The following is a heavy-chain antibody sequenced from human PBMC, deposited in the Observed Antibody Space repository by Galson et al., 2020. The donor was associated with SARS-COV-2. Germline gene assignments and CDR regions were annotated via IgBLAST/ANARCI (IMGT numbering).Heavy chain of an antibody. Sequence: TGGSLRLSCAASGFNFSLYAMIWVRQAPGKGLEWVSTISNSGGGTYYKDSVKGRFTISRDNSKNTLYLQMKSLRGEDTAVYYCASLFYAGRAVAGPFDYWGQGTVVTVSS. J-gene: IGHJ4*02. CDR1: GFNFSLYA. V-gene: IGHV3-23*01. CDR3: ASLFYAGRAVAGPFDY. CDR2: ISNSGGGT. D-gene: IGHD6-19*01.